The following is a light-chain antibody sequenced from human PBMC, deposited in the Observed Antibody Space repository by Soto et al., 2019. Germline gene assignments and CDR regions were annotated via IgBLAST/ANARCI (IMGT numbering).Light chain of an antibody. CDR1: SSDVGVYNY. J-gene: IGLJ2*01. Sequence: QSVLTQPASVSGSPGQSITISCTGTSSDVGVYNYVSWYQQHPGKAPILVIYDVTNRPSGVSDRFSGSKSGNTASLTISGLQAEDEADYYCSSYTSSITLIFGGGTKLTVL. V-gene: IGLV2-14*01. CDR2: DVT. CDR3: SSYTSSITLI.